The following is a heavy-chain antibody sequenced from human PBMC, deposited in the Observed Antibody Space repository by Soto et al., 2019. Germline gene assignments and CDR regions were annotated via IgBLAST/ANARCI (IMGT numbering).Heavy chain of an antibody. CDR2: ISAYNGNT. CDR1: GYTFTSYG. Sequence: GASVKVSCKASGYTFTSYGISWVRQAPGQGLEWMGWISAYNGNTNYAQKRQGRVTMTTDTSTSTAYMELRSLRSDDTAVYYCARGPFLVATIEYFDYWGQGTLVTVSS. D-gene: IGHD5-12*01. J-gene: IGHJ4*02. CDR3: ARGPFLVATIEYFDY. V-gene: IGHV1-18*01.